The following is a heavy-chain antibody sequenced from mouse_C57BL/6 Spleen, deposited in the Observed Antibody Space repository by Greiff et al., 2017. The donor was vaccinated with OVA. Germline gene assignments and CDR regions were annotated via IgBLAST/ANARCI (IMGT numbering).Heavy chain of an antibody. V-gene: IGHV1-69*01. J-gene: IGHJ4*01. CDR3: ARGDGSLAMDY. CDR1: GYTFTSYW. D-gene: IGHD2-3*01. Sequence: VQLQQSGAELVMPGASVKLSCKASGYTFTSYWMHWVKQRPGQGLEWIGEIDPSDSYTNYNQKFKGKSTLTVDKSSSTAYMQLSSLTSEDSAVYYCARGDGSLAMDYWGQGTSVTVSS. CDR2: IDPSDSYT.